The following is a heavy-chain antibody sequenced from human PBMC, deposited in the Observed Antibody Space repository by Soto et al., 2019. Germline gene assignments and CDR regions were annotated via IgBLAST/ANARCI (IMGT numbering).Heavy chain of an antibody. CDR1: GGTFSSYA. CDR2: IIPIFGTA. CDR3: ARHYSGQWLVHDAFDI. J-gene: IGHJ3*02. D-gene: IGHD6-19*01. Sequence: QVQLVQSGAEVKKPGSSVKVSCKASGGTFSSYAISWVRQAPGQGLEWMGGIIPIFGTANYAQKFQGRVTITADEATSTAYMELSSLRSEDTAVYYCARHYSGQWLVHDAFDIWGQGTMVTVSS. V-gene: IGHV1-69*01.